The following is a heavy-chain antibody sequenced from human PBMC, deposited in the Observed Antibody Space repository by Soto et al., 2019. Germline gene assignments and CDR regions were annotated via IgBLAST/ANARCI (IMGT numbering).Heavy chain of an antibody. CDR2: IYHSGST. CDR3: TRVDLDLTPAARVRHYYGMDV. D-gene: IGHD2-2*01. J-gene: IGHJ6*02. V-gene: IGHV4-4*02. Sequence: WSRIKKNPVKGLDWIGEIYHSGSTNYNPSLKSRVTMSVDKSKNQFSLKLSSVTAADTAVYYCTRVDLDLTPAARVRHYYGMDVWGHGNTVMVFS.